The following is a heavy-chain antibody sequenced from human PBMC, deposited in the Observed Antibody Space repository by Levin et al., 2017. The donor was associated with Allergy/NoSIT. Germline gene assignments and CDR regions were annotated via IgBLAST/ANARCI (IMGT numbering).Heavy chain of an antibody. CDR1: GFTFGDYA. CDR3: SNTRGIYFDY. V-gene: IGHV3-49*03. Sequence: SCTASGFTFGDYAMGWFRQAPGKGLEWVGFIRSKAYGGTTDYAASVKGRFTISTDDSKSIAYLQMNSLKTEDTAVYYCSNTRGIYFDYWGQGTLVTVSS. J-gene: IGHJ4*02. CDR2: IRSKAYGGTT. D-gene: IGHD3-16*01.